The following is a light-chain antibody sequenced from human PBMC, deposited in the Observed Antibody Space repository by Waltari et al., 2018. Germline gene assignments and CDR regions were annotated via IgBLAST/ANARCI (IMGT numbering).Light chain of an antibody. V-gene: IGKV3-20*01. CDR1: QSVGST. CDR2: GAS. Sequence: EIVLTQSPGTLSLSPGERATLSCRASQSVGSTLAWYQQKPCQPPRLLIYGASSRATGSPDRFSGSGSGTDFSLTIGRLEPEDFAVYYCQHYVRLPATFGQGTKVEIK. J-gene: IGKJ1*01. CDR3: QHYVRLPAT.